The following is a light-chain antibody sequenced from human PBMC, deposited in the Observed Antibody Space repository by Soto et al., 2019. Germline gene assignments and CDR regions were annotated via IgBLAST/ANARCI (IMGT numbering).Light chain of an antibody. Sequence: EIVLTQSPGTLSLSPGERDTLSCRASQSVSSSYLAWYQQKPGQAPRLLIYGASSRATGIPDRFSGSGSGTDFTLTISRLETEDFAVYYCQQYCSSPYNFGQGTKLEIK. V-gene: IGKV3-20*01. CDR3: QQYCSSPYN. CDR2: GAS. J-gene: IGKJ2*01. CDR1: QSVSSSY.